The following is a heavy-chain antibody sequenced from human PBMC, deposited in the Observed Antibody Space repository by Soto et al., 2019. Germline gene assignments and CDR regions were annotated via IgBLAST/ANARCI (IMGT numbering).Heavy chain of an antibody. J-gene: IGHJ6*02. V-gene: IGHV1-3*01. Sequence: ASVKVSCKASGYTFTNYAIHWVRQAPGQRLEWMGRISVGNGNTKYSQKFQDRVTITRDTTASTAYMELSSLRSEDTAVYYCARGLGGYDILTGYFTMYYYYGMDVWG. D-gene: IGHD3-9*01. CDR1: GYTFTNYA. CDR2: ISVGNGNT. CDR3: ARGLGGYDILTGYFTMYYYYGMDV.